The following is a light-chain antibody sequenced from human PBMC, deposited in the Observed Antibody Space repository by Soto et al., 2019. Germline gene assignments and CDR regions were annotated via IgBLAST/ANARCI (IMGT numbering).Light chain of an antibody. Sequence: ETVLTQSPGTLSLSPGQGATLSCRASQTISNNYLAWFQQRAGQAPRLISYAASSRATGIPDRFSGRGSGTDFTLTISRLEPEDFATYDCQQYCLSPIFTFGPGTRVDI. V-gene: IGKV3-20*01. J-gene: IGKJ3*01. CDR3: QQYCLSPIFT. CDR1: QTISNNY. CDR2: AAS.